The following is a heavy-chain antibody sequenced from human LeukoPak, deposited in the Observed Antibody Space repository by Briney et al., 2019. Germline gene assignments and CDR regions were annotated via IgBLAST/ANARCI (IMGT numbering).Heavy chain of an antibody. J-gene: IGHJ4*02. CDR1: GVSISAYY. D-gene: IGHD4-11*01. CDR2: IYPGEGIYATATT. Sequence: SETLSLTCSVPGVSISAYYWSWIRQSAGNRLEWIGRIYPGEGIYATATTSYNPSFKSRVTMSGDTSKNQLSLKLSSVTAADTAVYYCARDPTTVTTIFDSWGQGILVTVSS. V-gene: IGHV4-4*07. CDR3: ARDPTTVTTIFDS.